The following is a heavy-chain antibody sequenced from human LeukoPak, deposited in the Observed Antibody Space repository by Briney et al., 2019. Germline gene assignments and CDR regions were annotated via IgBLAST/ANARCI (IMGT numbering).Heavy chain of an antibody. CDR1: GYTFVLYY. CDR3: ARGGVRTAASNFDY. D-gene: IGHD6-13*01. Sequence: ASVKVSCKASGYTFVLYYMHWVRQAPGQGLEWLGWINPNSGGTKYALKYQGGVAMTRDTSISTAYMEVSRLGSDDTAVYYCARGGVRTAASNFDYWGQGTLVTVSS. CDR2: INPNSGGT. J-gene: IGHJ4*02. V-gene: IGHV1-2*02.